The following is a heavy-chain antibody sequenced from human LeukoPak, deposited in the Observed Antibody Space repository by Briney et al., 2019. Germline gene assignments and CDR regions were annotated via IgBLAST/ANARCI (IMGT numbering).Heavy chain of an antibody. CDR2: ISSSSSYI. CDR3: ARDNITGTTYWFDP. V-gene: IGHV3-21*01. Sequence: GGSLRLSCAASGFTFSSYSMNWVRQAPGKGLEWVSSISSSSSYIYYADSVKGRFTISRDNAKNSLYLQMNSLRAEDTAVYYCARDNITGTTYWFDPWGQGTLVTVSS. D-gene: IGHD1-7*01. CDR1: GFTFSSYS. J-gene: IGHJ5*02.